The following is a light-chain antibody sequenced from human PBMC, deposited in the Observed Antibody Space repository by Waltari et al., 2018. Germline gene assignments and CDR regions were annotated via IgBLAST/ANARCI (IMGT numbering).Light chain of an antibody. Sequence: EVVLTQSPDTLSLSPGERATLPCRASQSLTKRYLAWYQQKPGRTPRLLIYGASSRAAGIPDRFSGSGSGTDFTLTISRLEPEDFAVYYCQQYGSSVLYTFDQGTKLEIK. J-gene: IGKJ2*01. V-gene: IGKV3-20*01. CDR2: GAS. CDR3: QQYGSSVLYT. CDR1: QSLTKRY.